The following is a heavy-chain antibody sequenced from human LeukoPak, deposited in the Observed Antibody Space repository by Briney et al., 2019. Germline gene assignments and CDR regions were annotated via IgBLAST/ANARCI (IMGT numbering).Heavy chain of an antibody. CDR3: ARLNSGSYYEYYFDY. CDR2: IYYSGST. CDR1: GGSISTNSYY. Sequence: SETLSLTCTVSGGSISTNSYYWGWIRQPPGKGLKWIGSIYYSGSTNYNPSLKSRVTISLDTSKNQLSLKLSSVTAADTAVYYCARLNSGSYYEYYFDYWGQGTLVTVSS. D-gene: IGHD1-26*01. J-gene: IGHJ4*02. V-gene: IGHV4-39*01.